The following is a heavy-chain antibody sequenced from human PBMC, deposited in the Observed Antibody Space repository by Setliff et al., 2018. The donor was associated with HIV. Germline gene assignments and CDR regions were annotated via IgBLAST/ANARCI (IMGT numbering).Heavy chain of an antibody. Sequence: ASVKVSCKTYGYTFSSYSISWVRQAPGQGLEWMGWISTYNGNTNYAQNFQGRVTMTTDTPATTAYMELRSLRSDDTAVHYCARHSGSYFYYYYMDVWGKGTTVTVSS. CDR1: GYTFSSYS. D-gene: IGHD3-10*01. V-gene: IGHV1-18*01. CDR2: ISTYNGNT. J-gene: IGHJ6*03. CDR3: ARHSGSYFYYYYMDV.